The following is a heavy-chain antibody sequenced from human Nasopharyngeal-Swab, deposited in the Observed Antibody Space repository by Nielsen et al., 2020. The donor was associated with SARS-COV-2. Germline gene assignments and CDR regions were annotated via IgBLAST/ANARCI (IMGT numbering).Heavy chain of an antibody. CDR3: ARFLLSKYFDY. Sequence: GESLKISCKGSGYIFSNYWIGWVRQMPGKGLEWVGIIYPGDSDTRYSPSFQGQVTISADKSISTTYLQWSSLKASDTAMYYCARFLLSKYFDYWGQGTLVTVSS. CDR2: IYPGDSDT. V-gene: IGHV5-51*01. J-gene: IGHJ4*02. CDR1: GYIFSNYW.